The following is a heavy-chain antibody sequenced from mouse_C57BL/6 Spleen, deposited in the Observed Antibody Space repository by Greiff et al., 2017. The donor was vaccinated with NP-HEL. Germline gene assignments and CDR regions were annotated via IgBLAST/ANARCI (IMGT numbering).Heavy chain of an antibody. J-gene: IGHJ4*01. V-gene: IGHV1-18*01. Sequence: EVQLQQSGPELVKPGASVKIPCKASGYTFTDYNMDWVKQSHGKSLEWIGDINPNNGGTIYNQKFKGKATLTVDKSSSTAYMELRSLTSEDTAVYYCARLGDYDESYAMDYWGQRTSVTVSS. D-gene: IGHD2-4*01. CDR2: INPNNGGT. CDR1: GYTFTDYN. CDR3: ARLGDYDESYAMDY.